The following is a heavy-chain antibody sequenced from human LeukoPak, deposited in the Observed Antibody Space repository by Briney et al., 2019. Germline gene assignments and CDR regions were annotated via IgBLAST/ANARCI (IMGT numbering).Heavy chain of an antibody. Sequence: GGSLRLSCAASGLTFSSYAMSWVRQAPGKGLEWVSAISGSGGSTYYADSVKGRFTISRDNSKNTLYLQMNSLRAEDTAVYYCAKAIDSSGYYPRPYYYYMDVWGKGTTVTVSS. CDR3: AKAIDSSGYYPRPYYYYMDV. V-gene: IGHV3-23*01. J-gene: IGHJ6*03. CDR1: GLTFSSYA. D-gene: IGHD3-22*01. CDR2: ISGSGGST.